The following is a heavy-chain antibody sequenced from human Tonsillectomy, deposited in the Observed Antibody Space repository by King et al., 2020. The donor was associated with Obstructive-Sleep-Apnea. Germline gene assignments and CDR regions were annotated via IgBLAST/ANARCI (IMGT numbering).Heavy chain of an antibody. CDR1: GGSISSYY. Sequence: MPLQESGPGLVKPSETLSLTCTVSGGSISSYYWSWIRQPPGKGLEWIGYIYYSGSTNYNPSLKSRVTISVDTSKNQFSLKLSSVTAADTAVYYCARLPSGYDLVDYWGQGTLVTVSS. CDR3: ARLPSGYDLVDY. D-gene: IGHD5-12*01. CDR2: IYYSGST. J-gene: IGHJ4*02. V-gene: IGHV4-59*01.